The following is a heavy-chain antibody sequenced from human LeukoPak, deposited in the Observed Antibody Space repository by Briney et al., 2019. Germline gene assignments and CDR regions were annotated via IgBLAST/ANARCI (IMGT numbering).Heavy chain of an antibody. D-gene: IGHD1-26*01. CDR2: ISSSSSTI. Sequence: GGSLRLSCAASGFTFSTYSMNWVRQAPGKGLEWVSKISSSSSTIYYADSVKGRFTISRDNAKNSLYLEMNSLRAEDTAVYFCVRDRSGSYPYYFDFWGQGTLVTASS. CDR3: VRDRSGSYPYYFDF. CDR1: GFTFSTYS. V-gene: IGHV3-48*01. J-gene: IGHJ4*02.